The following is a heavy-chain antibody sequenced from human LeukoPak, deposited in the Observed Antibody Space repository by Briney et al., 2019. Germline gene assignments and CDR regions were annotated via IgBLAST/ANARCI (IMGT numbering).Heavy chain of an antibody. CDR2: ITSSSSYM. D-gene: IGHD3-16*02. V-gene: IGHV3-21*01. Sequence: GRSLRLSCVVSGFTFSTYSMNWVRQAPGKGLEWVSSITSSSSYMYYADSVKGRFTMSRDNAKNSLYLQMNSLRAEDTAVYYCARVSAGVIGMKDVFDIWGQGTMVTVSS. J-gene: IGHJ3*02. CDR3: ARVSAGVIGMKDVFDI. CDR1: GFTFSTYS.